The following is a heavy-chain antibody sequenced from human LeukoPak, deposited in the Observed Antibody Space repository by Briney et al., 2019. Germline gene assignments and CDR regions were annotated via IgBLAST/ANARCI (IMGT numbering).Heavy chain of an antibody. V-gene: IGHV1-18*04. CDR1: GYTFTGYY. D-gene: IGHD3-3*01. J-gene: IGHJ4*02. CDR3: ARVVRYYDFWSGCLYYFDY. Sequence: ASVKVSCKASGYTFTGYYMHWVRQAPGQGLEWMGWISAYNGNTNYAQKLQGRVTMTTDTSTSTAYMELRSLRSDDTAVYYCARVVRYYDFWSGCLYYFDYWGQGTLVTVSS. CDR2: ISAYNGNT.